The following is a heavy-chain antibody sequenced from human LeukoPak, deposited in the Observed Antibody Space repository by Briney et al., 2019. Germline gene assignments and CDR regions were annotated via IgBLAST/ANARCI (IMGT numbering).Heavy chain of an antibody. CDR1: GGSISSSSYY. CDR2: IYYSGST. CDR3: ARDQYGTAPAAICYFDY. D-gene: IGHD2-2*01. J-gene: IGHJ4*02. Sequence: SETLSLTCTVSGGSISSSSYYWGWIRQPPGKGLEWIGSIYYSGSTYYNPSLKSRVTISVDTSKNQFSLKLSSVTAADTAVYYCARDQYGTAPAAICYFDYWGQGTLVTVSS. V-gene: IGHV4-39*02.